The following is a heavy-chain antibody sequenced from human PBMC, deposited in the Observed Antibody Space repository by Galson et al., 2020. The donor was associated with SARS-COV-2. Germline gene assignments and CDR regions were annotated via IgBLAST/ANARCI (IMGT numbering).Heavy chain of an antibody. CDR3: ARDLGEFYGDYEWAYVN. J-gene: IGHJ4*02. Sequence: GASLRLSCAASGFTFRRHAMTWVRQAPGKGLEWVSAVSGSGRITYYADSVKGRFAISRDNSKNTVYLQMNSLKADDTATYYCARDLGEFYGDYEWAYVNWGQGSLVTVSP. CDR2: VSGSGRIT. D-gene: IGHD4-17*01. V-gene: IGHV3-23*01. CDR1: GFTFRRHA.